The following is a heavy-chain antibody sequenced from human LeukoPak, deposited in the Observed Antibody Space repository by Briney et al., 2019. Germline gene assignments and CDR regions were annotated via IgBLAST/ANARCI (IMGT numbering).Heavy chain of an antibody. J-gene: IGHJ4*02. Sequence: GGSLRLSCAASGFTFSSYSMNWVRQAPGKGLEWVSYISSSSSTIYYADSVKGRFTISRDNAKNSLYLQMNSLRAEDTAVYYCAGDYYDSSGYYYLDYWGQGTLVTVSS. CDR3: AGDYYDSSGYYYLDY. CDR1: GFTFSSYS. CDR2: ISSSSSTI. V-gene: IGHV3-48*04. D-gene: IGHD3-22*01.